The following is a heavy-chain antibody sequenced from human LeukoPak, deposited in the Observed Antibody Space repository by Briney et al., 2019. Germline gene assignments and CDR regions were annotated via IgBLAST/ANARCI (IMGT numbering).Heavy chain of an antibody. CDR3: AGYSSGWYVY. Sequence: SETLSLTCTVSGGSISSSSYYWGWIRQPPGKGLEWIGGIYYSGSTYYNPSLKSRVTISVDTSKNQFSLKLSSVTAADTAVYYCAGYSSGWYVYWGQGTLVTVSS. CDR1: GGSISSSSYY. D-gene: IGHD6-19*01. CDR2: IYYSGST. J-gene: IGHJ4*02. V-gene: IGHV4-39*07.